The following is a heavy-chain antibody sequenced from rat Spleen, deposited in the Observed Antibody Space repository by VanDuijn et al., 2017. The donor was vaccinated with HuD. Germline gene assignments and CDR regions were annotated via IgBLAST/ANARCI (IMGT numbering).Heavy chain of an antibody. V-gene: IGHV5-27*01. CDR2: ISTGGGST. CDR3: TTDGNSGHWFDY. Sequence: EVQLVESGGGLVQPGRSLKLSCAASGFTFSNYYMAWVRQAPTKGLEWVAYISTGGGSTYYRDSVKGRFTISRDNAKSTLYLQMDSLRSEDTGTYYCTTDGNSGHWFDYWGQGVMVTVSS. J-gene: IGHJ2*01. CDR1: GFTFSNYY. D-gene: IGHD4-3*01.